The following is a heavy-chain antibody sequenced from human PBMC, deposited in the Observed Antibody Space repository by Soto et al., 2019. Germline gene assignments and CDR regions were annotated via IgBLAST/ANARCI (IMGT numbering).Heavy chain of an antibody. CDR2: ISYDGSNK. CDR3: AKDVGQWLMYFDY. Sequence: GGSLRLSCAASGFTFSSYGMHWVRQAPGKGLEWVAVISYDGSNKYYADSVKGRFTISRDNSKNTLYLQMNSLRAEDTAVYYCAKDVGQWLMYFDYWGQGTLVTVSS. J-gene: IGHJ4*02. V-gene: IGHV3-30*18. CDR1: GFTFSSYG. D-gene: IGHD6-19*01.